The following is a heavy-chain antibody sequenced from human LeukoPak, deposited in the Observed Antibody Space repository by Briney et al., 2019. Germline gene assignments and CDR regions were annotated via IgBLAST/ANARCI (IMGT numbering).Heavy chain of an antibody. CDR3: ARDKVIAAAPDY. J-gene: IGHJ4*02. Sequence: GGSLRLSCVVSGFTFRHYGMSWVRQAPGEGLEWVSSISSSSSYIYYADSVKGRFTISRDNAKNSLYLQMNSLRAEDTAVYYCARDKVIAAAPDYWGQGTLVTVSS. CDR1: GFTFRHYG. D-gene: IGHD6-13*01. V-gene: IGHV3-21*01. CDR2: ISSSSSYI.